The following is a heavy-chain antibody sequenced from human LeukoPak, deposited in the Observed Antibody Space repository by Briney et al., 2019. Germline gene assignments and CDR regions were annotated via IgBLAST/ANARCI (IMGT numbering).Heavy chain of an antibody. Sequence: ASVKVSCKASGGTFSSYAISWVRQAPGQGLGWMGGIIPIFGTANYAQKFQGRVTITTDESTSTAYMELSSLRSEDTAVYYCASVRGIAAAGSLDYWGQGTLVTVSS. V-gene: IGHV1-69*05. D-gene: IGHD6-13*01. J-gene: IGHJ4*02. CDR3: ASVRGIAAAGSLDY. CDR1: GGTFSSYA. CDR2: IIPIFGTA.